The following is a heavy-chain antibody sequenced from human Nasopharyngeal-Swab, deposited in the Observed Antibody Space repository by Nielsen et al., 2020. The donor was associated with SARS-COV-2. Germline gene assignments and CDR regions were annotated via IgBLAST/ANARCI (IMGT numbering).Heavy chain of an antibody. V-gene: IGHV4-59*08. J-gene: IGHJ5*02. Sequence: SESLSLTCTVSGGSVSNYYWSWIRQPPGKGLEWIAVIYNSASTSYNHSLKSRLTVSVDTSKNQLSLKLNSVTAADTAVYYCAKIEWQSVRWFDRWGQGTLVTVSS. CDR3: AKIEWQSVRWFDR. D-gene: IGHD5-12*01. CDR1: GGSVSNYY. CDR2: IYNSAST.